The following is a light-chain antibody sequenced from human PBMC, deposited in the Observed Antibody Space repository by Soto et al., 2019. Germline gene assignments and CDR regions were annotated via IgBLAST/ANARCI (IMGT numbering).Light chain of an antibody. Sequence: EIVLTQSPGTLSLSPGERATLSCRASQSINNRYLAWYQQKPGQAPRLLIYAASSRATGIPDRFSGSGCGTDFTLTIRRLGPEDFAVYYCQQFGSSPGFTFGPGTKVDIK. CDR1: QSINNRY. J-gene: IGKJ3*01. CDR3: QQFGSSPGFT. V-gene: IGKV3-20*01. CDR2: AAS.